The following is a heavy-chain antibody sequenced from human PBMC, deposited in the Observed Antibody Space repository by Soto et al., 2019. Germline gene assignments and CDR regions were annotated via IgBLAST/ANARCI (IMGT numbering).Heavy chain of an antibody. D-gene: IGHD5-18*01. CDR1: GFTFSSYG. CDR2: ISYDGSNK. J-gene: IGHJ6*02. V-gene: IGHV3-30*18. CDR3: AKNRPSLVTVYDSSGMDV. Sequence: SLRLSCAASGFTFSSYGIHWVRQAPGKGLEWVAVISYDGSNKYYADSVKGRFTISRDNSKNTLYLQMNSLRAEDTAVYYCAKNRPSLVTVYDSSGMDVCGQGTTVTVSS.